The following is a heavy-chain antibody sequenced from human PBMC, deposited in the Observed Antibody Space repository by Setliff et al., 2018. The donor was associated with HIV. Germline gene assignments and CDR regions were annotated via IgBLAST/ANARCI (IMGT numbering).Heavy chain of an antibody. J-gene: IGHJ4*02. CDR2: IYISGIT. Sequence: SETLSLTCAVSGDSINKYYWSWIRQPPGKGLEWLGYIYISGITNYNPSLKGRVTMSLDTSRNQFSLQLTSVTAADTAVYYCARDSGGYNYGYIDSWAQGTLVTVSS. CDR1: GDSINKYY. V-gene: IGHV4-4*09. D-gene: IGHD5-18*01. CDR3: ARDSGGYNYGYIDS.